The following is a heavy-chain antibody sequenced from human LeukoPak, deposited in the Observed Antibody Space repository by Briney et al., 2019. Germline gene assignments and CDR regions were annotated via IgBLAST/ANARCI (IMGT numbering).Heavy chain of an antibody. CDR2: INHSGST. D-gene: IGHD2-15*01. Sequence: SETLSLTCAVYGGSFSGYYWSWIRQPPGKGLEWIGEINHSGSTNYNPSLKSRVTISVDTSKNQFSLKLSSVTAADTAVYYCARGLGGYFGYWGQGTLVTVSS. CDR1: GGSFSGYY. J-gene: IGHJ4*02. CDR3: ARGLGGYFGY. V-gene: IGHV4-34*01.